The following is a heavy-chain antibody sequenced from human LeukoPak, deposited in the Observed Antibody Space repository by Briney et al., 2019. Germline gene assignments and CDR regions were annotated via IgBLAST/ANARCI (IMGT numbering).Heavy chain of an antibody. CDR1: GGTFTSYT. D-gene: IGHD3-3*01. J-gene: IGHJ5*02. CDR2: IIPILGIA. V-gene: IGHV1-69*04. Sequence: SVKVSCKASGGTFTSYTISWVRQAPGQGLEWMGRIIPILGIANYAQKFQGRVTITADKSTSTAYMELSSLRSEDTAVYYCARDPGSYYDFWSGYYTALGEFDLWGQGTLVSVSS. CDR3: ARDPGSYYDFWSGYYTALGEFDL.